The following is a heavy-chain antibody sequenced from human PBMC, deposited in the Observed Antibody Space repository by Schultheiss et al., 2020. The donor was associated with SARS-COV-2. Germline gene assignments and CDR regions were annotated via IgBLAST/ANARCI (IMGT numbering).Heavy chain of an antibody. CDR2: IYYSGST. CDR1: GGSISSGGYY. J-gene: IGHJ4*02. Sequence: SETLSLTCTVSGGSISSGGYYWSWIRQHPGKGLEWIGYIYYSGSTYYNPSLKSRVTISVDTSKNQFSLKLSSVTAADTAVYYCAREGSDFWSGYYGSNYFDYWGQGTLVTVSS. D-gene: IGHD3-3*01. V-gene: IGHV4-31*03. CDR3: AREGSDFWSGYYGSNYFDY.